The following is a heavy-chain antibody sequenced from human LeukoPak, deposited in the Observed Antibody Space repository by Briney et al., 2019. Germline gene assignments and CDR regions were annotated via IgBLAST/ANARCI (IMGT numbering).Heavy chain of an antibody. J-gene: IGHJ4*02. CDR3: ARQPGSGSLDY. V-gene: IGHV4-59*01. Sequence: SETLSLTCTVSGGSISGSYWSWFRQPPGKGLEWIGYISYSGSINYNPSLKSRVTISVDTSKNQFSLKLHSVTAADTAVYYCARQPGSGSLDYWGQGTLVTVSS. CDR2: ISYSGSI. CDR1: GGSISGSY. D-gene: IGHD3-10*01.